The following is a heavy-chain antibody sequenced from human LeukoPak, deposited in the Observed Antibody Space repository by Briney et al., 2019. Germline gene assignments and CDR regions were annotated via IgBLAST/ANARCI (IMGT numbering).Heavy chain of an antibody. CDR2: IYYSGST. D-gene: IGHD3-9*01. V-gene: IGHV4-59*01. CDR1: GGSISSYY. J-gene: IGHJ5*02. CDR3: ARGSYYDILTGSRGGLFDP. Sequence: SETLPLTCTVSGGSISSYYWSWIRQPPGKGLEWIGYIYYSGSTNYNPSLKSRVTISVDTSKNQFSLKLSSVTAADTAVYYCARGSYYDILTGSRGGLFDPWGQGTLVTVSS.